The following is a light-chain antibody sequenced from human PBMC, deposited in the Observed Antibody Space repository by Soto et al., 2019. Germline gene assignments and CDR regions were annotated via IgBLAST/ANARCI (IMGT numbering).Light chain of an antibody. CDR2: GAS. CDR3: HQYASSPEA. J-gene: IGKJ1*01. Sequence: EIVLTQSPGTLSLSPGERATLSCRASQSVSSNYLAWYQQKPGQPPRLLIYGASSRATGITDRFSGSGSGTDLTLTISRLEPEDFAVYYCHQYASSPEAFGQGTNVEIK. CDR1: QSVSSNY. V-gene: IGKV3-20*01.